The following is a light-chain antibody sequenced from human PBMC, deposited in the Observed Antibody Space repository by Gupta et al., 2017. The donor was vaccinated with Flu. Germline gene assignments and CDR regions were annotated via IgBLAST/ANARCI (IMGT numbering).Light chain of an antibody. CDR1: QSISTNY. CDR3: QQYGGSPLYT. CDR2: GSS. Sequence: EIVLTQSPGTLSLSPGEGATLSCRASQSISTNYLAWYQQKPGQAPRLLIYGSSTRATGIPERFSGSGSGTDFTLTISRLEPADSAVYFCQQYGGSPLYTFGQGTKLEIK. V-gene: IGKV3-20*01. J-gene: IGKJ2*01.